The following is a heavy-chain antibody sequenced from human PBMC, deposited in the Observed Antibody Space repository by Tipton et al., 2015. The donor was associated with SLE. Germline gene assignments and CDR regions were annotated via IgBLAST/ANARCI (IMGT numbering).Heavy chain of an antibody. CDR1: GGSISSHY. J-gene: IGHJ5*02. D-gene: IGHD6-19*01. CDR3: ARVVGSGWLNWFDP. Sequence: TLSLTCTVSGGSISSHYWSWIRQPPGKGLEWIGYIYYSGSTNYNPSLKSPVTRSVDTSKNQFSLKMSSVTAADTAVYYCARVVGSGWLNWFDPWGQGTLVIVSS. V-gene: IGHV4-59*11. CDR2: IYYSGST.